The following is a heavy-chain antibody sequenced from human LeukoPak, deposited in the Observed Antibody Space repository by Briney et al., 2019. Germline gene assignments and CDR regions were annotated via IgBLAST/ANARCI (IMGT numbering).Heavy chain of an antibody. Sequence: SETLSLTCTVSGGSISSSSYYWGWIRQPPGKGLEWIGSIYYSGSTYYNPSLKSRVTISVDTSKNQFSLKLSSVTAAYTAVYYCARGGKSYYYDSSGYYFADYWGQGTLVTVSS. CDR1: GGSISSSSYY. CDR3: ARGGKSYYYDSSGYYFADY. CDR2: IYYSGST. V-gene: IGHV4-39*07. J-gene: IGHJ4*02. D-gene: IGHD3-22*01.